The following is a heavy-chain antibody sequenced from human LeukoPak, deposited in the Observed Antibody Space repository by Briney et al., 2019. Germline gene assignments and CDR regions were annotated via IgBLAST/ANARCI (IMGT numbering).Heavy chain of an antibody. D-gene: IGHD6-13*01. Sequence: GGSLRLSCAASGFTFSSYAMHWVRQAPGKGLEWVAVISYDGSNKYYADSVKGRFTISRDNSKNTLYLQMNSLRAEDTAVYYCGGDGAAAGTGELDPWGQGTLVTVSS. CDR1: GFTFSSYA. J-gene: IGHJ5*02. V-gene: IGHV3-30*04. CDR2: ISYDGSNK. CDR3: GGDGAAAGTGELDP.